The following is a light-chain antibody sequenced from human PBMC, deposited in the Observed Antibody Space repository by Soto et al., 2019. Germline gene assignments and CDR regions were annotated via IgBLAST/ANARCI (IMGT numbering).Light chain of an antibody. CDR3: QQYGSLPWT. J-gene: IGKJ1*01. Sequence: EIVLTQSPGTLSLTQGERATLSCRASQSVSSNYLAWYQQKPGQAPRLLIYGASSRATGIPDRFSGSGSGTDFTLTISRLEPEDFAVYSCQQYGSLPWTFGQGTKVEIK. V-gene: IGKV3-20*01. CDR1: QSVSSNY. CDR2: GAS.